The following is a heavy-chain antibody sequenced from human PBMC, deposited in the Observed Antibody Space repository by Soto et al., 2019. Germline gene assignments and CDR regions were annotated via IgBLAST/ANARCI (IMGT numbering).Heavy chain of an antibody. Sequence: EVQLLESGGGLIQPGGSQRLSCAASGFTFNNYAMTWVRQAPGKGLEWVSAISGGGDTTSYADSVKGRFTVSRDGSKNGLYLQMSSLRAEDSALYYCAKGRGGSGSLAPRVDFWGQGTLVTVSS. V-gene: IGHV3-23*01. J-gene: IGHJ4*02. D-gene: IGHD3-10*01. CDR3: AKGRGGSGSLAPRVDF. CDR2: ISGGGDTT. CDR1: GFTFNNYA.